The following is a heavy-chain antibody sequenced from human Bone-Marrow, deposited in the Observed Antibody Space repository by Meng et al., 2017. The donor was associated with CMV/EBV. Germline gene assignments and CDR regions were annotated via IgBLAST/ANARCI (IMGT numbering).Heavy chain of an antibody. CDR1: GGTFSSYA. D-gene: IGHD6-19*01. CDR2: INPNSGGT. Sequence: ASGKVSCKASGGTFSSYAINWVRQAPGQGLEWMGWINPNSGGTNYAQKFQGRVTMTRDTSISTAYMELSRLRSDDTAVYYCASSRIAVTYDYWGQGTLVTVSS. V-gene: IGHV1-2*02. J-gene: IGHJ4*02. CDR3: ASSRIAVTYDY.